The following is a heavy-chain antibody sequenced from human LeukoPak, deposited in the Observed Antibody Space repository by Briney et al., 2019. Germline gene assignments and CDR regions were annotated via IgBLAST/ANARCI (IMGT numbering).Heavy chain of an antibody. J-gene: IGHJ4*02. CDR3: ATGIAAAGPIDY. CDR1: GDSVTSSSSYY. D-gene: IGHD6-13*01. Sequence: SETLSLTCTVSGDSVTSSSSYYWGWIRQPPGKGLEWIGTISYSGSTYYNPSLKSRVTISVDTSKNQFSLKLSSVTAADTAVYYCATGIAAAGPIDYWGQGTLVTVSS. CDR2: ISYSGST. V-gene: IGHV4-39*07.